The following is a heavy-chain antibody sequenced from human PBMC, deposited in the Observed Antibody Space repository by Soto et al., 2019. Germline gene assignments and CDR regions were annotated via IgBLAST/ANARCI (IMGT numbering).Heavy chain of an antibody. J-gene: IGHJ3*02. CDR3: ARIATSSSWYGGRAFDI. CDR2: IYYSGST. D-gene: IGHD6-13*01. V-gene: IGHV4-39*07. Sequence: SETLSLTCTVSGGSINSNNYYWSWIRQPPGKGLEWIGSIYYSGSTYYNPSLKSRVTISVDTSKNQFSLKLSSVTAADTAVYYCARIATSSSWYGGRAFDIWGQGTMVTDSS. CDR1: GGSINSNNYY.